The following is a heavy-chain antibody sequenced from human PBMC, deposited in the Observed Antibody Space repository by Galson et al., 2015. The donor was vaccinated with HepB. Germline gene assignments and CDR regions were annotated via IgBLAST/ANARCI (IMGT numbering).Heavy chain of an antibody. Sequence: SLSLSCAASGSTFRNALMSWVRQAPGKGLEWVGRIKSRTDGETTDYAAPVKARFTISRDDSKNTLHLQMNSLKTEDTAVYYCTTHFDWLDQYYFDSWGQGTLVTVSS. CDR3: TTHFDWLDQYYFDS. V-gene: IGHV3-15*01. CDR1: GSTFRNAL. J-gene: IGHJ4*02. D-gene: IGHD3-9*01. CDR2: IKSRTDGETT.